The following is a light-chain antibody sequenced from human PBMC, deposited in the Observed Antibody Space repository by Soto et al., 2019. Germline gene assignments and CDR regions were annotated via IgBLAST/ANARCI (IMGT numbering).Light chain of an antibody. Sequence: SYELTQPSSVSVSPGQTARITCSGDVLAKKYARWFQQKPGQAPVLVIYKDSERPSGIPERFSGSSSGTTVTLTISGAQVEDEADYYCYSAADNNWVFGEGTKLTVL. J-gene: IGLJ3*02. CDR1: VLAKKY. CDR2: KDS. CDR3: YSAADNNWV. V-gene: IGLV3-27*01.